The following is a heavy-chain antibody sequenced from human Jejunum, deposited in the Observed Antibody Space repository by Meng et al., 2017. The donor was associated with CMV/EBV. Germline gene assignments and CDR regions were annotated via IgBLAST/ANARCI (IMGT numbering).Heavy chain of an antibody. V-gene: IGHV4-4*07. CDR3: ARGESRGYYYFDY. J-gene: IGHJ4*02. D-gene: IGHD3-22*01. Sequence: QVHPQGSGPGLGRPSETLSLTCTVSGDSISNYFWSWIRQPAGKKLEWIGRFSPGGNINYIPSLKGRLTMSVDTSNNQIFLNVTSVTAADTALYYCARGESRGYYYFDYWGQGILVTVSS. CDR1: GDSISNYF. CDR2: FSPGGNI.